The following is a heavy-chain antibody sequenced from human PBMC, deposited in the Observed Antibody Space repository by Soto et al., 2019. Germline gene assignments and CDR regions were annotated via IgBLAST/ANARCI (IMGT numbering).Heavy chain of an antibody. J-gene: IGHJ4*02. CDR2: IYYSGST. D-gene: IGHD6-19*01. Sequence: SDTLSLTCTVSGGSISSGDYYWSCIRQPPGKGLEWIGYIYYSGSTYYNPSLKSRVTISVDTSKNQFSLKLSSVTAADTAVYYCARDQYSSGWHMDYWGQGTLVTVS. V-gene: IGHV4-30-4*02. CDR1: GGSISSGDYY. CDR3: ARDQYSSGWHMDY.